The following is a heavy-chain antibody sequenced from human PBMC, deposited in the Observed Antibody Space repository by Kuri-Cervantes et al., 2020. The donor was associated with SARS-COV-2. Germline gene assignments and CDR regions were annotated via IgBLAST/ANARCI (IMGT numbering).Heavy chain of an antibody. CDR3: ARDAIRDGYNEGY. CDR1: GYGFTGYY. CDR2: IKPNSGGT. V-gene: IGHV1-2*02. D-gene: IGHD5-24*01. J-gene: IGHJ4*02. Sequence: ASVKVSCKASGYGFTGYYVHWVRQAPGQGLEWMGWIKPNSGGTNYAQKFQGRVTITADKSTSTAYMELSSLRSEDTAVYYCARDAIRDGYNEGYWGQGTLVTVSS.